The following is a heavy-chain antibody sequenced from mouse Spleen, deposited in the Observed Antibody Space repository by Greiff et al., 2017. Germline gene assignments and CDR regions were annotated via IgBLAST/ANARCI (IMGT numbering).Heavy chain of an antibody. CDR2: IYPGDGDT. J-gene: IGHJ3*01. CDR1: GYAFSSSW. Sequence: QVQLQQSGPELVKPGASVEISCKASGYAFSSSWMNWVKQRPGKGLEWIGRIYPGDGDTNYNGKFKGKATLTADKSSSTAYMQLSSLTSEDSAVYFCAREVTTARGFAYWGQGTLVTVSA. CDR3: AREVTTARGFAY. V-gene: IGHV1-82*01. D-gene: IGHD1-2*01.